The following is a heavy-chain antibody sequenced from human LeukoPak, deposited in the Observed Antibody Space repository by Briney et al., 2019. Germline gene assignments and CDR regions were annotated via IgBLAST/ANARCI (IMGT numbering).Heavy chain of an antibody. CDR2: IYSDGST. V-gene: IGHV3-66*01. J-gene: IGHJ2*01. D-gene: IGHD4-17*01. CDR3: ARWGLYYGDPPGYFDL. Sequence: GGSLRLSCAASGVTVRTNYMSWVRQAPGKGLEWVSVIYSDGSTHYADSVKGRFIISRDNSKNTLFLQMNGLRAEDTAVYYCARWGLYYGDPPGYFDLWGRGTLVTVPS. CDR1: GVTVRTNY.